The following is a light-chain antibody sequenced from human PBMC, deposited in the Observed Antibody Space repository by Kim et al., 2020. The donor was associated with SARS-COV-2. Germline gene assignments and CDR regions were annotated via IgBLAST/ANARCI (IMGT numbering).Light chain of an antibody. V-gene: IGLV3-21*04. CDR3: QVWDSSSDHYVV. Sequence: PGKTASITCGGNNIGTKSVHWYQQKPGQAPVLVIYYDTDRPSGIPERFSGSNSGNTATLTISRVEAGDEADYYCQVWDSSSDHYVVFGGGTQLTVL. CDR2: YDT. J-gene: IGLJ2*01. CDR1: NIGTKS.